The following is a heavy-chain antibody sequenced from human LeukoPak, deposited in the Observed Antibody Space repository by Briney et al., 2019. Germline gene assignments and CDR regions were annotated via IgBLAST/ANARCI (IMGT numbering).Heavy chain of an antibody. CDR1: GFTFSSYA. J-gene: IGHJ3*02. V-gene: IGHV3-23*01. Sequence: HSGGSLRLSCAASGFTFSSYAMSWVRQAPGKGLEWVSAITGTGGSTYYVASVKGRFTVSRDNSKNTLYLQMSSLRAEHTAMYYCAKVRDTRDWYKDAFDIWGQGTRVTVSS. D-gene: IGHD6-19*01. CDR3: AKVRDTRDWYKDAFDI. CDR2: ITGTGGST.